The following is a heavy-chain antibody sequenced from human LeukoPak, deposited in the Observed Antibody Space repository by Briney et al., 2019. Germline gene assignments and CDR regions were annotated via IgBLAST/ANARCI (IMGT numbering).Heavy chain of an antibody. V-gene: IGHV4-59*01. J-gene: IGHJ4*02. CDR1: GGSISSYY. D-gene: IGHD2-21*02. CDR2: IYYSGST. Sequence: SETLSLTWTVSGGSISSYYWSWIRQPPGKGLEWIGYIYYSGSTNYNPSLKSRVTISVDTSKNQFSLKLSSVTAADTAVYYCARGLVTATLPFDYWGQGTLVTVSS. CDR3: ARGLVTATLPFDY.